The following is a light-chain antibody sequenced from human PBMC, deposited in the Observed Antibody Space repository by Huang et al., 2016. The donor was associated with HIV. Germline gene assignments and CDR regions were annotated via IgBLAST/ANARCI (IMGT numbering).Light chain of an antibody. CDR1: QSVSSY. CDR3: QQYNNKWYT. Sequence: EIVLTQSPATLSVSPGERVTLFCRASQSVSSYLSWYQQKPGQAPRLLIYGASTRATGTPARFSGSGSGTQFTLTISSLQSEDFALYFCQQYNNKWYTFGQGTKLEMK. V-gene: IGKV3-15*01. CDR2: GAS. J-gene: IGKJ2*01.